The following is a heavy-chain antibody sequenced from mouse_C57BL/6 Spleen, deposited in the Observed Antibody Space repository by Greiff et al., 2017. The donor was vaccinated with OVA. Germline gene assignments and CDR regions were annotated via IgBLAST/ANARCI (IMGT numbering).Heavy chain of an antibody. CDR3: AIHMRSYFDY. CDR1: GFTFSDYY. J-gene: IGHJ2*01. CDR2: ISNGGGRT. D-gene: IGHD2-3*01. V-gene: IGHV5-12*01. Sequence: EVKLVESGGGLVKPGGSLKLSCAASGFTFSDYYMNWVSQTPEKRLECVANISNGGGRTYYPENVKGRFTISRDNAKNPHYLQLSRLKSEDTAMYYCAIHMRSYFDYWGQGTTLTVSS.